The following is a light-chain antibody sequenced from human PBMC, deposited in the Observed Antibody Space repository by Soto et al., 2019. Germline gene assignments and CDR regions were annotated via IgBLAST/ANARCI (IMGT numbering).Light chain of an antibody. J-gene: IGKJ1*01. Sequence: AIQLTQSPSSLPASVGDRVTIACRASQDIRYDLGWYQQKPGKAPKLLIYAASSLQSEVPSRFSGSGSGTDFTLTISSLQPEDFATYYCLQDYTYPWAFGQGTKVELK. CDR1: QDIRYD. V-gene: IGKV1-6*01. CDR3: LQDYTYPWA. CDR2: AAS.